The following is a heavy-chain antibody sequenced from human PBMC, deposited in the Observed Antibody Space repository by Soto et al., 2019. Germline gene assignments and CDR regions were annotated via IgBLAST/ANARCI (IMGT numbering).Heavy chain of an antibody. Sequence: QVQLQESGPGLVKPSQTLSLTCTVSGGSISSGDYYWSWIRQPPGKGLEWIGYIYDSGSSYYNPSLKSPVTISVDTSKNQFSLKLSSVTAADTAVYYCARRSGPQGGHNWFDPWGQGTLVTVST. J-gene: IGHJ5*02. CDR3: ARRSGPQGGHNWFDP. D-gene: IGHD3-16*01. CDR1: GGSISSGDYY. V-gene: IGHV4-30-4*01. CDR2: IYDSGSS.